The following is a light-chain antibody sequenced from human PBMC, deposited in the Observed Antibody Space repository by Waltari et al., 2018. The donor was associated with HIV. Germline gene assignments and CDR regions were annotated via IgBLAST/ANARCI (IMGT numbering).Light chain of an antibody. Sequence: QSALTQPPSVSGAPGQRVTISCTGSSSHIGAGYDVHWYQQVPGTAPKLLIYGNTHRPSGVHDRFSGSKSGTSASLAVTGRQAEDEADYYCQAYDSSLSGGVFGGGTKLTVL. V-gene: IGLV1-40*01. CDR3: QAYDSSLSGGV. CDR2: GNT. CDR1: SSHIGAGYD. J-gene: IGLJ3*02.